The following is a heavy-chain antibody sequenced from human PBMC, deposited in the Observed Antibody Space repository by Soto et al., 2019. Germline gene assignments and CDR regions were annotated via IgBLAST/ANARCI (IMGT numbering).Heavy chain of an antibody. CDR2: ISSSSSTI. Sequence: PGGSLRLSCAASGFTFSSYSMNWVRQAPGKGLEWVSYISSSSSTIYYADSVKGRFTISRDNAKNSLYLQMNSLRDEDTAVYYCARDRGGVQILATGDYFDYWGQGTLVTVSS. V-gene: IGHV3-48*02. D-gene: IGHD3-16*01. CDR1: GFTFSSYS. CDR3: ARDRGGVQILATGDYFDY. J-gene: IGHJ4*02.